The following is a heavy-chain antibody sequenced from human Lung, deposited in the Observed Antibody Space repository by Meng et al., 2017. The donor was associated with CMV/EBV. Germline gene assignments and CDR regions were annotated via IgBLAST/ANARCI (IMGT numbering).Heavy chain of an antibody. CDR3: ARGSRSGEMLTLQFGFDN. CDR1: GCTFSGYA. D-gene: IGHD3-16*01. Sequence: TVKVSCXASGCTFSGYAISRVRQAPGQGLEWMGGIIPFFGTANYGQTFQGRVTITTDKSTSTAYMEMSSLRFEDTAVYYCARGSRSGEMLTLQFGFDNWGQGTLVTVSS. CDR2: IIPFFGTA. V-gene: IGHV1-69*05. J-gene: IGHJ3*02.